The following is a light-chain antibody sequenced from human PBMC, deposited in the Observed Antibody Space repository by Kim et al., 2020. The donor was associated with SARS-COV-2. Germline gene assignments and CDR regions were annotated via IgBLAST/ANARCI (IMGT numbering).Light chain of an antibody. CDR2: GKN. J-gene: IGLJ3*02. CDR1: SLRSYY. V-gene: IGLV3-19*01. CDR3: NSRDSSGNPHWV. Sequence: LGQTVRIKCQGDSLRSYYASWYQQKPGQAPVLVIYGKNNRPSGIPDRFSGSSSGNTASLTITGAQAEDEADYYCNSRDSSGNPHWVFGGGTQLTVL.